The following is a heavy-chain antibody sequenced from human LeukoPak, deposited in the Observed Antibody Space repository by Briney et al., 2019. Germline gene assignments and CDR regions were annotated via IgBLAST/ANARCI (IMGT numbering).Heavy chain of an antibody. V-gene: IGHV4-59*01. J-gene: IGHJ3*02. D-gene: IGHD6-19*01. CDR1: GGSISSYY. CDR3: AIPSSGWYRGAFDI. Sequence: SETLFLTCTVSGGSISSYYWSSIRQPPGKGLEWIRYIYYSGSTNYNPSLKSRVTISVDTSKNQFSLKLSSVTAADTAVYYCAIPSSGWYRGAFDIWGQGTMVTVSS. CDR2: IYYSGST.